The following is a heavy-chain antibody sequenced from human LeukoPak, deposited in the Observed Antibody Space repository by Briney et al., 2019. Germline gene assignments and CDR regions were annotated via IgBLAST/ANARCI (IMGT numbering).Heavy chain of an antibody. CDR2: IHRSGSP. V-gene: IGHV4-4*02. Sequence: SETLSLTCTVPLDSTTSNFWSWVRQPPGKGLEWIGEIHRSGSPNYNPSLQSRVTISIDRSRNQIALELSSVTAADTAVYYCAREILGGFNPGAYWGQGTLVTVSS. J-gene: IGHJ4*02. CDR3: AREILGGFNPGAY. CDR1: LDSTTSNF. D-gene: IGHD1-14*01.